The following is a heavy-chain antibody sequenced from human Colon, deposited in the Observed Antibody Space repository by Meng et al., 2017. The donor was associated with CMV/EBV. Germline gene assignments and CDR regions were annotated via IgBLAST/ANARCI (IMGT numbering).Heavy chain of an antibody. V-gene: IGHV3-23*01. CDR1: GFTFSNCA. CDR3: AKSTPDHFDYYFGA. D-gene: IGHD3-9*01. J-gene: IGHJ5*02. Sequence: GESLKISCAASGFTFSNCAMTWVRQAPGKRLEWVSAITTSGGGRYYAASVKGWFTISRDNSQNTLYLQMNSLGADDTAIYYCAKSTPDHFDYYFGARAQGILVTVSS. CDR2: ITTSGGGR.